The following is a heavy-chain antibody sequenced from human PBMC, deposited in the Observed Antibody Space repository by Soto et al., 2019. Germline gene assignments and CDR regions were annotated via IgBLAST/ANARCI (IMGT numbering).Heavy chain of an antibody. V-gene: IGHV1-69*06. CDR1: GGTFSSYA. CDR3: ARVAGYSYGYGVDY. CDR2: IIPIFGTA. Sequence: SVKISCKASGGTFSSYAISWVRQAPGQGLEWMGGIIPIFGTANYAQKLQGRVTITADKSTSTAYMELSSLRSEDTAVYYCARVAGYSYGYGVDYWGEGTPVTVSS. J-gene: IGHJ4*02. D-gene: IGHD5-18*01.